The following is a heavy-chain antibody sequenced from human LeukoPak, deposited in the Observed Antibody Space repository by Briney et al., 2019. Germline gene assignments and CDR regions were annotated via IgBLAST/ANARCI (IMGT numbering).Heavy chain of an antibody. CDR1: GFTFSDYY. V-gene: IGHV3-11*01. CDR3: AKSYSSGWYAFDI. D-gene: IGHD6-19*01. J-gene: IGHJ3*02. Sequence: PGGSLRLSCAASGFTFSDYYMSWIRQAPGKGLEWVSYISSSGSTIYYADSVKGRFTISRDNAKNSLYLQMNSLRAEDTAVYYCAKSYSSGWYAFDIWGQGTMVTVSS. CDR2: ISSSGSTI.